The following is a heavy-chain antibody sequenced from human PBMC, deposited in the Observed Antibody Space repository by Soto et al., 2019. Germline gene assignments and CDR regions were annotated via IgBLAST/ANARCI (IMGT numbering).Heavy chain of an antibody. CDR3: ASLGLGCSGGSCYKDY. V-gene: IGHV3-21*01. CDR1: GFTFSSYS. CDR2: ISSSSIYI. J-gene: IGHJ4*02. D-gene: IGHD2-15*01. Sequence: EVQLVESGGGLVKPWGSLILSCAASGFTFSSYSMNWVRQAPGKGLEWVSSISSSSIYIYYADSVKGRFTISRDNAENSMYRQMNSLRAEDTAVYYCASLGLGCSGGSCYKDYWGQGTLVTVSS.